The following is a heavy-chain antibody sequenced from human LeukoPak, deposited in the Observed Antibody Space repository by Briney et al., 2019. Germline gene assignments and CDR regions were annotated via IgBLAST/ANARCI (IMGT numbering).Heavy chain of an antibody. Sequence: SETLSLTCSVSDDSITMYYWTWIRQPPGKGLEWIGYIYYSGSTNYNPSLKSRVTISVDTSKNQFSLKLSSVTAADTAVYYCARAPGNPLWFGELGWFDPWGQGTLVTVSS. CDR2: IYYSGST. CDR3: ARAPGNPLWFGELGWFDP. D-gene: IGHD3-10*01. J-gene: IGHJ5*02. V-gene: IGHV4-59*01. CDR1: DDSITMYY.